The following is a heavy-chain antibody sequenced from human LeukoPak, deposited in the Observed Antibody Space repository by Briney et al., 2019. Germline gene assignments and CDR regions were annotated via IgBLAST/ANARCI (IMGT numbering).Heavy chain of an antibody. J-gene: IGHJ4*02. CDR1: GGTFSSYA. CDR2: IIPIFGTA. CDR3: ARLRYCSSTSCYAGMRGYFDY. V-gene: IGHV1-69*06. D-gene: IGHD2-2*01. Sequence: SVKVSCKASGGTFSSYAISWVRQAPGQGLEWMGGIIPIFGTANYAQKFQGRVTITADKSTSTAYMELSSLRSEDTAVYYCARLRYCSSTSCYAGMRGYFDYWGQGTLVTVPS.